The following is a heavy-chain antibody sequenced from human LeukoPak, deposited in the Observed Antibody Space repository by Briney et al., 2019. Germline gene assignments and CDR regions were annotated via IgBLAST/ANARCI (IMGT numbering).Heavy chain of an antibody. Sequence: PGGSLRLSCAVSGFTSSNAWMSWVRQAPGKGLEWVGRIKGKTDGGTRDYAAPVKGKFTISRDDSKNTLYLQMNSLKTEDTAVYYCTTFDYAAFLIWGQGTMVTVSS. J-gene: IGHJ3*02. CDR3: TTFDYAAFLI. D-gene: IGHD4/OR15-4a*01. CDR2: IKGKTDGGTR. V-gene: IGHV3-15*01. CDR1: GFTSSNAW.